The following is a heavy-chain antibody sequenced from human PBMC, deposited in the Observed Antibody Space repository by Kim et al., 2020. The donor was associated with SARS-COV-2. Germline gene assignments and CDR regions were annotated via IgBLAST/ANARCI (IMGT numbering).Heavy chain of an antibody. D-gene: IGHD6-19*01. J-gene: IGHJ4*02. CDR3: ARHDLGFFGSGWGGVAY. V-gene: IGHV4-39*01. CDR1: GGSISSSSYY. Sequence: SETLSLTCTVSGGSISSSSYYWGWIRQPPGKGLEWIGSIYYSGSTYYNPSLKSRVTISVDTSKNQFSLKLSSVTAADTAVYYCARHDLGFFGSGWGGVAYWGQGTLVTVSS. CDR2: IYYSGST.